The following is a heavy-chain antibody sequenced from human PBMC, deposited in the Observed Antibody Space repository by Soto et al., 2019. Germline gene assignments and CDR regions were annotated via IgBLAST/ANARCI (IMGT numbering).Heavy chain of an antibody. CDR1: GFTFSSYA. D-gene: IGHD5-12*01. CDR2: ISGSGGSA. CDR3: AKVRVVATRTAAGHDAFDI. Sequence: EVQLLESGGGLVQPGGSLRLSCAASGFTFSSYAMSWVRQAPGKGLEWVSAISGSGGSAYYADSVKGRFTISRDKSKNTLYLQMNSLRAEDTAVYYCAKVRVVATRTAAGHDAFDIWGQGTMVTVSS. V-gene: IGHV3-23*01. J-gene: IGHJ3*02.